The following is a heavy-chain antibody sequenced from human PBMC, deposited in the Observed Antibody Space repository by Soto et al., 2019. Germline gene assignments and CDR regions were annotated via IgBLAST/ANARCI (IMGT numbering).Heavy chain of an antibody. J-gene: IGHJ6*02. D-gene: IGHD2-2*01. CDR1: EGCSCRWPDS. CDR2: SYYSESN. V-gene: IGHV4-39*01. Sequence: FEPISFTRSVSEGCSCRWPDSRERKNKPPGKGLERIGTSYYSESNYYHPVLESRVTISVDTSKYQFSLKVSSVTAADTAMYYCERLGGYCSGPSCHGYYPMDVWGQGTTVTVS. CDR3: ERLGGYCSGPSCHGYYPMDV.